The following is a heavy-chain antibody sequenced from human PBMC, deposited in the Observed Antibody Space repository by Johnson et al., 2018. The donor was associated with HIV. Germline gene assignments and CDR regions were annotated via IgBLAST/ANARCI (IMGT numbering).Heavy chain of an antibody. D-gene: IGHD6-13*01. Sequence: VQLVESGGAVVQPGGSLRLSCAASGFTYDDYAIHWVRQSPGKGLEWVSLISWDGNMNYYADSVKGRFTISRNNSENSLYLQMNSLRAEDTALYYCAKDMGYSSFGFGFDLWGQGTMVTVSS. CDR2: ISWDGNMN. CDR1: GFTYDDYA. V-gene: IGHV3-43D*03. CDR3: AKDMGYSSFGFGFDL. J-gene: IGHJ3*01.